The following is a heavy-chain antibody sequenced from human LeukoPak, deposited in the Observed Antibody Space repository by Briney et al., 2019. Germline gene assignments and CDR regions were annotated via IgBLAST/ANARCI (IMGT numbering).Heavy chain of an antibody. Sequence: GESLQISRKSSGYSFTNYWIGWVRQMPGKGLEWMGIIYPDDSDTRYSPSFQGQVTISVDKSISTAYLQWSSLKASDTAMYYCAKLGAYTSSWYGFVDYWGQGTLITVSS. CDR3: AKLGAYTSSWYGFVDY. J-gene: IGHJ4*02. V-gene: IGHV5-51*01. CDR2: IYPDDSDT. CDR1: GYSFTNYW. D-gene: IGHD6-19*01.